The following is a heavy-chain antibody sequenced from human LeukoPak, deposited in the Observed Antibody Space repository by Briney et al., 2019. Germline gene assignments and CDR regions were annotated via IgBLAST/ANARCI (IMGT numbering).Heavy chain of an antibody. D-gene: IGHD2-2*01. Sequence: GGSLRLSCAASGFTVSTNYMSWVRQAPGKGLEWVGRIKRKTDGGTTDYAAPVKGRFTISRDDSKNTLYLQMNSLKTEDTAVYYCTTEDHCSSTSCYSGAFDIWGQGTMVTVSS. CDR2: IKRKTDGGTT. V-gene: IGHV3-15*01. CDR3: TTEDHCSSTSCYSGAFDI. CDR1: GFTVSTNY. J-gene: IGHJ3*02.